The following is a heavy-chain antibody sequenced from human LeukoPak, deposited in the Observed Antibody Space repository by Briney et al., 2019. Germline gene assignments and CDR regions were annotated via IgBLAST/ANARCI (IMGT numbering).Heavy chain of an antibody. J-gene: IGHJ4*02. Sequence: GGSLRLSCAASGFTFSSYAMSWVRQAPGKGLEWVSAISGSGGSTYYADSVKGRFTISRDNSKNTLYLQVNSLRAEDTAVYYCATGYYDSSGYYSGTFDYWGQGTLVTVSS. V-gene: IGHV3-23*01. CDR3: ATGYYDSSGYYSGTFDY. D-gene: IGHD3-22*01. CDR1: GFTFSSYA. CDR2: ISGSGGST.